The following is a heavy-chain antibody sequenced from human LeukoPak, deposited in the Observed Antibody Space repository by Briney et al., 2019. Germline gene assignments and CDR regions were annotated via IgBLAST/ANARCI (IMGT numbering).Heavy chain of an antibody. CDR2: IYSGVST. V-gene: IGHV3-53*01. Sequence: GGSLRLXCAASGFTVSSNYMSWVRQAPGKGLEWVSVIYSGVSTSYADSVKGRFTISRYNSKNTLYLQMNSLRAEDTAVYYCARVVIWGQGTMVTVSS. CDR1: GFTVSSNY. CDR3: ARVVI. J-gene: IGHJ3*02.